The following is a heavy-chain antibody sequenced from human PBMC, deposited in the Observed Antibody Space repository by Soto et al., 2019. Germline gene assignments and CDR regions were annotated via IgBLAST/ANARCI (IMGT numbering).Heavy chain of an antibody. V-gene: IGHV1-3*01. CDR2: INAGNGNT. D-gene: IGHD3-3*01. J-gene: IGHJ3*02. CDR1: GYTFTSYA. CDR3: ARGLYFGVVISHTGWAFDI. Sequence: QVQLVQSGAEVKKPGASVKVSCKASGYTFTSYAMHWVRQAPGQRLEWMGWINAGNGNTKYSQKFQGRVTITRDTSASTGYMELSSLRSEDTAVYYCARGLYFGVVISHTGWAFDIWGQGTMVTVSS.